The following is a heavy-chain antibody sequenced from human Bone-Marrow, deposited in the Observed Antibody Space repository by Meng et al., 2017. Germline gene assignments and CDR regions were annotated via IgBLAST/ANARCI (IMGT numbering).Heavy chain of an antibody. Sequence: LSLTRAASGFTLCSYVMSWVRQAPGKGLGWVAVIWYDGSNKYYADSVKGRFTVSRNNSKDTLYLQMNSLRAEDTAVYYCARDHYYDSSGYYEFDYWGQGTLVTVSS. CDR2: IWYDGSNK. D-gene: IGHD3-22*01. V-gene: IGHV3-33*08. J-gene: IGHJ4*02. CDR1: GFTLCSYV. CDR3: ARDHYYDSSGYYEFDY.